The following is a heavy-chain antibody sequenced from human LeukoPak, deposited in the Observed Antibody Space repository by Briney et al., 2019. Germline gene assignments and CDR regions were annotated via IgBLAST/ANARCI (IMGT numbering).Heavy chain of an antibody. CDR1: GFTFSSHF. J-gene: IGHJ3*01. CDR2: ISSSGSSV. CDR3: ARERYSRSSHDALDL. Sequence: GGSLRLSCAASGFTFSSHFMNWVRQAPGKGLEWVSSISSSGSSVLYAVSLKGRFAISRDYAKDSLYLQMNSLRPEDTAVYYCARERYSRSSHDALDLWGQGTMVTVSS. D-gene: IGHD6-6*01. V-gene: IGHV3-21*01.